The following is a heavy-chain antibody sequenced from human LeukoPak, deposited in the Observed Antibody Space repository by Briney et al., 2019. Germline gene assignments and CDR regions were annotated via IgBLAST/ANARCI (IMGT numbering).Heavy chain of an antibody. CDR1: GFTFSDYY. CDR2: ISSSGSTI. Sequence: GGPLRLSCAASGFTFSDYYMSWIRQAPGKGLEWVSYISSSGSTIYYADSVKGRFTISRDNAKNSLYLQMNSLRAEDTAVYYCASFRCSSTSCYAPHDAFDIWGQGTMVTVSS. J-gene: IGHJ3*02. CDR3: ASFRCSSTSCYAPHDAFDI. D-gene: IGHD2-2*01. V-gene: IGHV3-11*01.